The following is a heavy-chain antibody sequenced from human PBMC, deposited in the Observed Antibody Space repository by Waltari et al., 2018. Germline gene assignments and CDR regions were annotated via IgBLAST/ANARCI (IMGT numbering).Heavy chain of an antibody. D-gene: IGHD3-22*01. V-gene: IGHV4-38-2*02. J-gene: IGHJ3*02. CDR1: GYSISRGYY. CDR2: IYHMGST. Sequence: QVQLQESGPGLVKPSETLSLTCTVSGYSISRGYYWGWIRQPPGKGLGWIGSIYHMGSTDYNPSLKSRVTISVDTSKTQFSLKLSSVTAAYTAVYYCARNWNYYDSRCAFDIWGQGTMVTVSS. CDR3: ARNWNYYDSRCAFDI.